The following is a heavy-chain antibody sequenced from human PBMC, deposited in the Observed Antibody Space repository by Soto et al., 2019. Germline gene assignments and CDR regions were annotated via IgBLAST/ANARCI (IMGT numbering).Heavy chain of an antibody. Sequence: GGSLRLSCAASGFTFSSYAMSWVRQAPGKGLEWVSAISGSGGSTYYADSVKGRFTISRDNSKNTLYLQMNSLRAEDTAVYYCAKDVTIFRYYGMDVWGQGTTVTVSS. CDR2: ISGSGGST. CDR3: AKDVTIFRYYGMDV. D-gene: IGHD3-3*01. CDR1: GFTFSSYA. J-gene: IGHJ6*02. V-gene: IGHV3-23*01.